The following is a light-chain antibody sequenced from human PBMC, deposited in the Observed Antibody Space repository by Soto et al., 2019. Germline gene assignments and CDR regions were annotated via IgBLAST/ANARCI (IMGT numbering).Light chain of an antibody. J-gene: IGLJ1*01. CDR1: SSNIGSNT. CDR3: APWDDSLNGLV. Sequence: QSVLTQPPSASGTPGQRVTISCSGSSSNIGSNTVNWYQQLPGTAPKLLIYNNNQRPSGVPDRFSGSKSGTSASLAISGLQSEDEADYYCAPWDDSLNGLVFGTGTKVTVL. CDR2: NNN. V-gene: IGLV1-44*01.